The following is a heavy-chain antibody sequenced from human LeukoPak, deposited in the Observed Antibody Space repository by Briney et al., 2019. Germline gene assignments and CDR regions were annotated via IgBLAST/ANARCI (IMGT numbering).Heavy chain of an antibody. CDR1: AFTLTSYA. J-gene: IGHJ4*02. D-gene: IGHD3-10*01. Sequence: GGSLRLSCAASAFTLTSYAMSWVRQAPGKGLEWVSSISSSGSSIYYADSVKGRFTISRDSAKNSLYLQMNSLRAEDTAVYYCSKTPGDLWSWYDYWGQGTLVTVSS. CDR3: SKTPGDLWSWYDY. V-gene: IGHV3-21*01. CDR2: ISSSGSSI.